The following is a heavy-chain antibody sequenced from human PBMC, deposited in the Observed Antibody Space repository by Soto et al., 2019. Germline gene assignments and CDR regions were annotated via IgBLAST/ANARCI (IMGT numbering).Heavy chain of an antibody. V-gene: IGHV1-8*01. CDR1: GYTFTSYD. J-gene: IGHJ6*03. CDR3: ARGRKWSIAARPYYYYYYMDV. CDR2: MNPNSGNT. D-gene: IGHD6-6*01. Sequence: ASVKVSCKASGYTFTSYDINWVRQATGQGLEWMGWMNPNSGNTGYAQKFQGRVTMTRNTSISTAYMELSSLRSEDTAVYYCARGRKWSIAARPYYYYYYMDVWGKGTTVTVSS.